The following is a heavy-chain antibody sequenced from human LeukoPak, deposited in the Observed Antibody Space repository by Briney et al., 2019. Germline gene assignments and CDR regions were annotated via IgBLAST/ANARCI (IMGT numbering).Heavy chain of an antibody. J-gene: IGHJ4*02. CDR1: GFTFSSYG. D-gene: IGHD3-10*01. Sequence: PGRSLRLSCAASGFTFSSYGMHWVRQAPGKGLEWVAVIWYDGSNKYYADSVKGRFTISRDNSKNTLYLQMNSLRAEDTAVYYCARDPSAGSRSLYYFDYWGQGTLVTVSS. V-gene: IGHV3-33*01. CDR2: IWYDGSNK. CDR3: ARDPSAGSRSLYYFDY.